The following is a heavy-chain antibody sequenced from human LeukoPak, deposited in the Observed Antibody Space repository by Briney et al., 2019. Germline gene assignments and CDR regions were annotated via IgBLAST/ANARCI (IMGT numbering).Heavy chain of an antibody. V-gene: IGHV4-31*03. CDR2: IYHSGST. CDR3: ARAGGFFSPFGY. CDR1: GGSISSGGYY. Sequence: SQTLSLTCTVSGGSISSGGYYWSWIRQHPGKGLEWIGYIYHSGSTYYNPSLKSRVTISVDTSKNQFSLKLSSVTAADTAVYYCARAGGFFSPFGYWGQGTLVTVSS. D-gene: IGHD3-3*01. J-gene: IGHJ4*02.